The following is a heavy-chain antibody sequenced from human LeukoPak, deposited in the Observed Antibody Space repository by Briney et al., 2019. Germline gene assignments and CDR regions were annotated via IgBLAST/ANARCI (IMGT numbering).Heavy chain of an antibody. CDR2: INSDGSSA. J-gene: IGHJ4*02. CDR1: GFTFSSYW. D-gene: IGHD4-23*01. Sequence: GRSLRLSCAASGFTFSSYWMQWVRQAPGKGLVWVSRINSDGSSASYADSVKGRFTISRDNAKNTLYLQMNSLRAEDTAVYYCARHLTYGGWNSWGQGTLVTVSS. CDR3: ARHLTYGGWNS. V-gene: IGHV3-74*01.